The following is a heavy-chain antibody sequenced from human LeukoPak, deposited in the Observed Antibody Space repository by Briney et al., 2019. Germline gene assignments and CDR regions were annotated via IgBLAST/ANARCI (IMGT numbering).Heavy chain of an antibody. CDR3: ARMMYSSSGI. CDR2: IRYDGNNK. J-gene: IGHJ4*02. Sequence: GGSLRLSCVVSGFSFSSYDMHWVRQAPGKGLEWVAFIRYDGNNKYYADSVKGRFTISRDNSKNTLYLQMNGLRAEDTAVYFCARMMYSSSGIWGQGTLVSVSP. V-gene: IGHV3-30*02. D-gene: IGHD6-6*01. CDR1: GFSFSSYD.